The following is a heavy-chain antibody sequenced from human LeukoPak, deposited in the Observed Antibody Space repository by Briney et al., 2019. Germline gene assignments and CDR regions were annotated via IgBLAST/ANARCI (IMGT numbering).Heavy chain of an antibody. CDR2: ISYDGSNK. CDR3: ARGPSGYHNT. J-gene: IGHJ4*02. CDR1: GFTFSSYA. Sequence: GGSLRLSCAASGFTFSSYAMHWVRQAPGKGLEWVAVISYDGSNKYYADSVKGRCTISRDNSKNTLYLQMNSLRAEDTAVYYCARGPSGYHNTGGQGTLVTVSS. V-gene: IGHV3-30*14. D-gene: IGHD5-12*01.